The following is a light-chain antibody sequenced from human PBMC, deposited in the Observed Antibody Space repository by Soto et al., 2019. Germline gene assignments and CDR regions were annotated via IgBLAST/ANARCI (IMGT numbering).Light chain of an antibody. J-gene: IGKJ1*01. V-gene: IGKV3-20*01. CDR3: QQYGSSSTWT. CDR1: QSVSSAY. CDR2: AAS. Sequence: EIVLTQSPGTLSLSPGERATLSCRASQSVSSAYLAWYQHKPGQPPTLLIYAASSRVTGIPDRFSGSGSVTYFTLTISRLEPEDFAVYYCQQYGSSSTWTFGQGTKVEIK.